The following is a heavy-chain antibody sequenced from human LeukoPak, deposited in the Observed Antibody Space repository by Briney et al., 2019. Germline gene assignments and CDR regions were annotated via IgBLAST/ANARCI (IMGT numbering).Heavy chain of an antibody. CDR3: AKETSDY. Sequence: PGGSLRLACAASGSTFSSYGMHWVRQAPGKGLEWVAVISYDGSNKYYADSVKGRFTISRDNSKNTLYLQMNSLRAEDTAVYYCAKETSDYWGQGSLVTVSS. CDR2: ISYDGSNK. J-gene: IGHJ4*02. V-gene: IGHV3-30*18. CDR1: GSTFSSYG.